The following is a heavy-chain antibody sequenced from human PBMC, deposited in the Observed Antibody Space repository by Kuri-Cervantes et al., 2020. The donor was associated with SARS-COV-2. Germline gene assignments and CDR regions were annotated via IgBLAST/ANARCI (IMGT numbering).Heavy chain of an antibody. D-gene: IGHD6-6*01. V-gene: IGHV4-61*01. CDR2: IYYSGST. Sequence: ESLKISCSVSGGSVSSGSYYWSLIRQPPGKGLEWIGYIYYSGSTNYNPSLKSRVTMSLDTSKNQFSLKLSPVTAADTAAYYCARGKFGYSSSHYYYYFYAMDVWGLGTTVTVSS. J-gene: IGHJ6*02. CDR1: GGSVSSGSYY. CDR3: ARGKFGYSSSHYYYYFYAMDV.